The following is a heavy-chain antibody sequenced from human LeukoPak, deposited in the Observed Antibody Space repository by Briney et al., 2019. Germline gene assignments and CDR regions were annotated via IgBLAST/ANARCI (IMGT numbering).Heavy chain of an antibody. CDR3: AGPRIAVAGLGPFDY. V-gene: IGHV4-39*01. CDR1: GGSISSSRYC. CDR2: IYYSGST. Sequence: SETLSLTCTVSGGSISSSRYCWGWIRQPPGKGLEWIGNIYYSGSTYYNPSLKSRVTISVDTSKNQFSLKLSSVTAADTAVYYCAGPRIAVAGLGPFDYWGQGTLVTVSS. J-gene: IGHJ4*02. D-gene: IGHD6-19*01.